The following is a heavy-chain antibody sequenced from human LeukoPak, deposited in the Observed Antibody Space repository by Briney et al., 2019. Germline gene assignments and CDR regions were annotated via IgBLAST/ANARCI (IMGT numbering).Heavy chain of an antibody. CDR1: GFTFSSYA. CDR2: ISGSGGST. J-gene: IGHJ4*02. CDR3: ASPFYDYGDYFDY. D-gene: IGHD4-17*01. Sequence: GGSLRLSCAASGFTFSSYAMSWVRQAPGKGLELFSAISGSGGSTYYADSVKGRFTISRDNSKNTLYLQMNSLRAEDTAVYYCASPFYDYGDYFDYWGQGTLVTVSS. V-gene: IGHV3-23*01.